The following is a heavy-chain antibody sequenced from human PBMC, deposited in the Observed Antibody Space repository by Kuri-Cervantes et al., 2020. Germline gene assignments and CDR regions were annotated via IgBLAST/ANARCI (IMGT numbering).Heavy chain of an antibody. CDR1: GFTFSSYG. CDR2: IRSKANSYAT. V-gene: IGHV3-73*01. D-gene: IGHD3-3*01. Sequence: GESLKISCAASGFTFSSYGMHWVRQASGKGLEWVGRIRSKANSYATAYAASVKGRFTISRDDSKNTAYLQMNSLKTEDTAVYYCTLPFYDFWSGYRDWWFDPWGQGTLVTVSS. CDR3: TLPFYDFWSGYRDWWFDP. J-gene: IGHJ5*02.